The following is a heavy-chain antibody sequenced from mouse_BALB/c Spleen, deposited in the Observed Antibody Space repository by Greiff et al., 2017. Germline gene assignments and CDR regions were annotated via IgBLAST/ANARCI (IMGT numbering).Heavy chain of an antibody. D-gene: IGHD2-3*01. J-gene: IGHJ3*01. CDR1: GFAFSSYD. Sequence: EVMLVESGGGLVKPGGSLKLSCAASGFAFSSYDMSWVRQTPEKRLEWVAYISSGGGSTYYPDTVKGRFTISRDNAKNTLYLQMSSLKSEDTAMYYCARHGDYDGYYVTWFAYWGQGTLVTVSA. CDR3: ARHGDYDGYYVTWFAY. V-gene: IGHV5-12-1*01. CDR2: ISSGGGST.